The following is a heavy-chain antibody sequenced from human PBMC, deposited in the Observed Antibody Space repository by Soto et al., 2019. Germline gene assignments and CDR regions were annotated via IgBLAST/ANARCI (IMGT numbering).Heavy chain of an antibody. CDR3: ARGNSGSYGSFDY. J-gene: IGHJ4*02. D-gene: IGHD1-26*01. CDR1: GYSFTSYW. CDR2: IYPADSNT. Sequence: PGESLKISCKVSGYSFTSYWIGWVRQMPGKGLEWMGIIYPADSNTKYSPSLQGQVSISADRSISTAYLQWSSLKASDTAIYYCARGNSGSYGSFDYWGQGTPVTGSS. V-gene: IGHV5-51*01.